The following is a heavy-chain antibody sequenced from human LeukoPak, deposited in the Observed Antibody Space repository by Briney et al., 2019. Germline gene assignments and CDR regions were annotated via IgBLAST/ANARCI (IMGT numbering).Heavy chain of an antibody. CDR1: GASISNSRDY. J-gene: IGHJ4*02. CDR2: IFFSGST. D-gene: IGHD6-19*01. CDR3: ARHVEIAVAGPIEY. V-gene: IGHV4-39*01. Sequence: SETLSLRFTVSGASISNSRDYWGWIRPPPGKGLEWIGSIFFSGSTYYNPSLKSRAAISVDSSKNQFSLKLSSVTAADTAFYYCARHVEIAVAGPIEYWGQGTLVPVSS.